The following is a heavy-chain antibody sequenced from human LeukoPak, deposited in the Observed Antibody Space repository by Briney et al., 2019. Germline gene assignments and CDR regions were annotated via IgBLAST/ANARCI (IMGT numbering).Heavy chain of an antibody. V-gene: IGHV4-59*12. D-gene: IGHD6-6*01. CDR1: GGSISSYY. Sequence: SETLSLTCTVSGGSISSYYWSWIRQPPGKGLEWIGYIYYSGSTSYNPSLKSRVTISVDTSKNQFSLKLSSVTAADTAVYYCARGGQLPFDYWGQGTLVTVSS. J-gene: IGHJ4*02. CDR2: IYYSGST. CDR3: ARGGQLPFDY.